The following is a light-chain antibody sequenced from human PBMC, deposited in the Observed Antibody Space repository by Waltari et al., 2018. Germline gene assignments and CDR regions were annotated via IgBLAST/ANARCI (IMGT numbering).Light chain of an antibody. Sequence: IVLTQSPGTLFLSPGEGATLSCRASPIVSRTLAWYQQKPGQAPRLLIYGASRRATGIPDRFSGSGSGTDFSLTISRLEPDDSAVYFCQHYVSLPATFGQGTKVEIK. J-gene: IGKJ1*01. CDR2: GAS. V-gene: IGKV3-20*01. CDR3: QHYVSLPAT. CDR1: PIVSRT.